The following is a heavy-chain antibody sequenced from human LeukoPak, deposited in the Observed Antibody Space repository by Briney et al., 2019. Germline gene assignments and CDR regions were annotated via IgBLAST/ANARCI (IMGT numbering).Heavy chain of an antibody. D-gene: IGHD6-19*01. J-gene: IGHJ4*02. V-gene: IGHV4-38-2*02. CDR3: ARPYSSGWYYFDY. CDR1: GYSISSGYY. Sequence: KPSETLSLTCTVSGYSISSGYYWGWIRQPPGKGLEWIGSIYHSGSTYYNPSLKSRVTISVDTSKNQFSLKLSSVTAADTAVYYCARPYSSGWYYFDYWGQGTLVTVSS. CDR2: IYHSGST.